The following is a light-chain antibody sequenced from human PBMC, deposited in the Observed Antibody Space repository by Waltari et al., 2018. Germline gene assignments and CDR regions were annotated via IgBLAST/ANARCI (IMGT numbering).Light chain of an antibody. Sequence: QTVVTQEPSLSVSPGGTVTLTCPLSSGSLSITSYATWYQQTPGQPPRTLVYKANARSSGVPDRFSGSILGNTAALPITGAQADDESDYYCALYMGSGIWVFGGGTRLTVL. J-gene: IGLJ3*02. CDR1: SGSLSITSY. CDR2: KAN. V-gene: IGLV8-61*01. CDR3: ALYMGSGIWV.